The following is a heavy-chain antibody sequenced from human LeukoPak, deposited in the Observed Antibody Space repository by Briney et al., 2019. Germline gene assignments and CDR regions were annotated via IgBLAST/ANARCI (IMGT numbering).Heavy chain of an antibody. J-gene: IGHJ6*02. Sequence: SGGSLRLSCAASGFTFSSYWMHWVRQAPGKGLVWVSRINSDGSSTSYADSVKGRFTIFRDNAKNTLYLQMNSLRAEDTAVYYCARDRGFYDILTGYYGYYYYGMDVWGQGTTVTVSS. V-gene: IGHV3-74*01. D-gene: IGHD3-9*01. CDR2: INSDGSST. CDR1: GFTFSSYW. CDR3: ARDRGFYDILTGYYGYYYYGMDV.